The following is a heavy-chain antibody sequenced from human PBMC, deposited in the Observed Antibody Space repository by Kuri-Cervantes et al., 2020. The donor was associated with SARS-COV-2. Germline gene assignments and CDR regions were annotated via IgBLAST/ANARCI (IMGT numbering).Heavy chain of an antibody. J-gene: IGHJ3*01. V-gene: IGHV4-38-2*01. Sequence: SQTLSLTCAVSLYSISSGYYWDWIRQSPGKGPEWIGSIFHSGTTYYNPSLRSRVYIPLDTSKNQFFLNVTSVTAADTAVYYCSRSRVPAAAALWGQGTMVTVSS. CDR1: LYSISSGYY. D-gene: IGHD2-2*01. CDR2: IFHSGTT. CDR3: SRSRVPAAAAL.